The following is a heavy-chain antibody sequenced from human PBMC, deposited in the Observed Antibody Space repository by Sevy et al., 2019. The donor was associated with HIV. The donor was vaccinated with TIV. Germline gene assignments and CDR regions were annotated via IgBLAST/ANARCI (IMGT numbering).Heavy chain of an antibody. Sequence: SETLSLTCTVSGGSINSDHWNWIRQPPGKGLEWIGDVYYTGGTNYNPSLKNRVTISVDRTKNQFYLKLTSVTAADTAVYYCARRNDFDIWGQGTMVTVSS. CDR3: ARRNDFDI. J-gene: IGHJ3*02. V-gene: IGHV4-59*08. CDR2: VYYTGGT. CDR1: GGSINSDH.